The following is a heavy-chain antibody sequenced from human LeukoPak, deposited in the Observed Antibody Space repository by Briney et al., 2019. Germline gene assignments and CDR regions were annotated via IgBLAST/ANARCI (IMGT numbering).Heavy chain of an antibody. Sequence: ASVNVSCKASGYTFTSYCIIWVRQAPGQGLEWMGWIYPNIGGTNYVQKLQGRVTMTKDTSTSTAYMELRSLRSDDTAVYYCARVSGSSNTDYWGQGTLVTVSS. CDR2: IYPNIGGT. V-gene: IGHV1-18*01. CDR3: ARVSGSSNTDY. D-gene: IGHD2-2*01. J-gene: IGHJ4*02. CDR1: GYTFTSYC.